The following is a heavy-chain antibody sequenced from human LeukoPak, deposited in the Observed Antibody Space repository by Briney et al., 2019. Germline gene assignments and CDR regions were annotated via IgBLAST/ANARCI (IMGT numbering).Heavy chain of an antibody. CDR3: ASGEFRHGLQVDY. D-gene: IGHD3/OR15-3a*01. Sequence: PSETLSLTCAVYRGSFSGYYWSWIRQPPGKGLEWIGEIHHSGSTNYNPSLKSRVTISVDTSKNQFSLNLSSLTAADTAVYYCASGEFRHGLQVDYWGQGTLVAVSS. J-gene: IGHJ4*02. CDR1: RGSFSGYY. V-gene: IGHV4-34*01. CDR2: IHHSGST.